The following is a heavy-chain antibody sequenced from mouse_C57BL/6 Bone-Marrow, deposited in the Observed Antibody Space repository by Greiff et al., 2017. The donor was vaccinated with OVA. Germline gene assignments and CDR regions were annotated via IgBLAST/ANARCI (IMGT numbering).Heavy chain of an antibody. CDR1: GFTFSDYG. D-gene: IGHD2-5*01. V-gene: IGHV5-17*01. CDR2: ISSCSSTI. J-gene: IGHJ4*01. CDR3: ARKEYSNYDYYAMDY. Sequence: EVQLVESGGGLVKPGGSLKLSCAASGFTFSDYGMHWVRQAPEKGLEWVAYISSCSSTIYYADTVKGRFTISRDNAKNTLFLQMTSLRSEDTAMYYCARKEYSNYDYYAMDYWGQGTSVTVSS.